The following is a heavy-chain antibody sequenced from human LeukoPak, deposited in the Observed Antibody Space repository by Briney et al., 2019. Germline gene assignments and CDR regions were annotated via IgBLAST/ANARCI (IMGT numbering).Heavy chain of an antibody. J-gene: IGHJ4*02. V-gene: IGHV6-1*01. CDR1: GFTFTNSAAA. CDR2: TYYRSQRYN. CDR3: ESEYSGRPLDY. Sequence: SQTLSLTCTVSGFTFTNSAAAWNRLSQSPSRGLEWLGRTYYRSQRYNDYALSVKSRVTVNPDTSKNQFSRQLNSVTPEDTSVYYCESEYSGRPLDYWGQGTLVTVSS. D-gene: IGHD1-26*01.